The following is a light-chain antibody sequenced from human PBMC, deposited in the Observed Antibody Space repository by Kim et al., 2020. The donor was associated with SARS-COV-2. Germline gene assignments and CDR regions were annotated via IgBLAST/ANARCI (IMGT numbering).Light chain of an antibody. CDR3: QQYSTDFPT. Sequence: DIQMTQSPSTLSASVGDRVTITCRASQSIRTWLAWYQQKPGKAPKVLIYKASTLERGVPARFSGSGSGTEFTLTINGLQPDDFATYYCQQYSTDFPTFGGGTKVDI. CDR2: KAS. J-gene: IGKJ4*01. V-gene: IGKV1-5*03. CDR1: QSIRTW.